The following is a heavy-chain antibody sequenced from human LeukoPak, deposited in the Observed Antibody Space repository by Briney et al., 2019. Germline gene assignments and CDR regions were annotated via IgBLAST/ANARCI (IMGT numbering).Heavy chain of an antibody. CDR3: ARGGGRDGYNFGY. D-gene: IGHD5-24*01. Sequence: SETLSLTCTVSGGSITSHYWSWIRQTPGKGLEWIGYFYYSGSTNYNPSLESRVTMSVDTSRTHLYLNLSSVTAADTAMYYCARGGGRDGYNFGYWGPGTLVIVSS. J-gene: IGHJ4*02. V-gene: IGHV4-59*08. CDR1: GGSITSHY. CDR2: FYYSGST.